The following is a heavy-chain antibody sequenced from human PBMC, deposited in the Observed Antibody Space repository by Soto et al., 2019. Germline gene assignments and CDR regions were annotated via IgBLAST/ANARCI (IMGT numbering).Heavy chain of an antibody. D-gene: IGHD5-18*01. V-gene: IGHV1-46*01. J-gene: IGHJ6*02. Sequence: GASVKVSCKASGYTFTSYYMHWVRQAPGQGLEWMGIINPSGGSTSYAQKFQGRVTMTRDTSTSTVYMELSSLRSEDTAVYYCATYIGKSYGYPTPTYYYYGMDVWGQGTTVTVSS. CDR2: INPSGGST. CDR3: ATYIGKSYGYPTPTYYYYGMDV. CDR1: GYTFTSYY.